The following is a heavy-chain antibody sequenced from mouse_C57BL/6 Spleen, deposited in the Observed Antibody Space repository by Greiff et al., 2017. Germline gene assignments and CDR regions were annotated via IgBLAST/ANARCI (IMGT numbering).Heavy chain of an antibody. Sequence: EVQLQESGPGMVKPSQSLSLTCTVTGYSITSGYDWHWIRHFPGNKLEWMGYISYSGSTNYNPSLKSRISITHDTSKNHFFLKLNSVTTEDTATYYCARAGRRGYDYDPWFAYWGQGTLATVSA. V-gene: IGHV3-1*01. D-gene: IGHD2-4*01. J-gene: IGHJ3*01. CDR3: ARAGRRGYDYDPWFAY. CDR2: ISYSGST. CDR1: GYSITSGYD.